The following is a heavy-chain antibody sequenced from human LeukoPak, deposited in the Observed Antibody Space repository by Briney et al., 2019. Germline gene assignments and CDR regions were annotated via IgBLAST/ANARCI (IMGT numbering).Heavy chain of an antibody. CDR2: ISYDGSNK. D-gene: IGHD2/OR15-2a*01. V-gene: IGHV3-30*18. J-gene: IGHJ6*02. Sequence: PPGGSLRLSCAASGFTFSSYGMHWVRQAPGKGLEWVAVISYDGSNKYYADSVKGRFTISRDNSKNTLYLQMNSLRAEDTAVYYCAKEVKGVIGLEYYYYYYYGMDVWGQGTTVTVSS. CDR3: AKEVKGVIGLEYYYYYYYGMDV. CDR1: GFTFSSYG.